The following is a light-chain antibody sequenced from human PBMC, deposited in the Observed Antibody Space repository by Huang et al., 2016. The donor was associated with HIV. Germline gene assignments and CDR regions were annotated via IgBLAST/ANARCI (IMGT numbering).Light chain of an antibody. CDR2: KVA. Sequence: DVVMTQSPLSLPVTLGQPASISCRSSQSLVHSDGNTYLNWFQQRPGQSPRRLIYKVANRDSGVPDRFSGSGSGTDFTLKISRVEAEDVGVYYCMQGTHWLMYTFGQGTKLEIK. CDR1: QSLVHSDGNTY. CDR3: MQGTHWLMYT. V-gene: IGKV2-30*02. J-gene: IGKJ2*01.